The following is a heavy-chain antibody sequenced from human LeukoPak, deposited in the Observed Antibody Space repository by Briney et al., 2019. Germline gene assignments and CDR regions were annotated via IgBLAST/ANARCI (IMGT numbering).Heavy chain of an antibody. CDR1: GITFSYCT. Sequence: GASVKVSCKASGITFSYCTITWVRQAPGQGREWMGRIIPIFGTADYAQKFQGRVTMTTDESTNTAYMELSSLRSEDTAVYYCAREPVPRSSGLQYWGQGTLVTVSS. CDR3: AREPVPRSSGLQY. J-gene: IGHJ4*02. V-gene: IGHV1-69*05. CDR2: IIPIFGTA. D-gene: IGHD3-22*01.